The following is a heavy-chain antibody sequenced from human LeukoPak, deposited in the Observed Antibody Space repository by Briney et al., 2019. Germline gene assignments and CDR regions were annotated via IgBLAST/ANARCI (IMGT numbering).Heavy chain of an antibody. CDR2: IYYSGST. Sequence: SETLSLTCTVSGGSISSGGYYWSWIRQHPGKGLEWIGYIYYSGSTYCNPSLKSRVTISVDTSKNQFSLKLSSVTAADTAVYYCARGWIDSYGTPPDYYYGMDVWGQGTTVTVSS. CDR3: ARGWIDSYGTPPDYYYGMDV. CDR1: GGSISSGGYY. J-gene: IGHJ6*02. D-gene: IGHD5-18*01. V-gene: IGHV4-31*03.